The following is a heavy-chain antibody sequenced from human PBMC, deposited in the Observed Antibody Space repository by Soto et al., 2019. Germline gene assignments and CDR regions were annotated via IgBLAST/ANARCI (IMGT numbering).Heavy chain of an antibody. D-gene: IGHD2-2*02. CDR2: IYYSGST. Sequence: PSEPLSLTCTVSGGSISSGGYYWSWIRQHPGKGLEWIGYIYYSGSTYYNPSLKSRVTISVDTSKNQFSLKLSSVTAADTAVYYCARGGDIVVVPAATPFDYWGQGTLVTVSS. J-gene: IGHJ4*02. CDR3: ARGGDIVVVPAATPFDY. V-gene: IGHV4-31*03. CDR1: GGSISSGGYY.